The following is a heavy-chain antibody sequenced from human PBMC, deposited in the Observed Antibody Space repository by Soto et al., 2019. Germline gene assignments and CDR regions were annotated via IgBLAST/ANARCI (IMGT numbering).Heavy chain of an antibody. CDR1: GYTFTSYG. J-gene: IGHJ2*01. CDR3: ARDRSALGYCSGGSCYAGYFDL. V-gene: IGHV1-18*01. D-gene: IGHD2-15*01. CDR2: ISAYNGNT. Sequence: QVQLVQSGAEVKKPGASVKVSCKASGYTFTSYGISWVRQAPGQGLEWMGWISAYNGNTNYAKKLQGRVTMTTDTATSTAYMELRSLRSDDTAVYYCARDRSALGYCSGGSCYAGYFDLWGRGTLVTVSS.